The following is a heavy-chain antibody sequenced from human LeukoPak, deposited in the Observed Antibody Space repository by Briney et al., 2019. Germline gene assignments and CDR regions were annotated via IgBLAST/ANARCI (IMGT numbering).Heavy chain of an antibody. D-gene: IGHD4-23*01. V-gene: IGHV3-23*01. J-gene: IGHJ4*02. CDR1: GFTFSSYA. CDR2: ISSSADST. CDR3: AKPLEKYTYGGNFDY. Sequence: GGSLRLSCEASGFTFSSYAMSWVRQAPGKGLAWVSVISSSADSTYYADSVKGGFTISRDNSKNTLYLQMNNLRAEDTAVYYCAKPLEKYTYGGNFDYWGQGILVTVSS.